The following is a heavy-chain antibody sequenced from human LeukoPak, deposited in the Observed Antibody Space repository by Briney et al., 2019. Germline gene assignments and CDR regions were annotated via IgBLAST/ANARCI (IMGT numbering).Heavy chain of an antibody. Sequence: GGSLRLSCAASGFTFSSYWMSWVRQAPGEGLEWVANIKQDGTEKYYMDSVKGRFSISRDNAKNLLYLQMNALRAEDTAVYYCARDVRPDYWGQGTLVTVST. V-gene: IGHV3-7*04. CDR1: GFTFSSYW. D-gene: IGHD6-6*01. J-gene: IGHJ4*02. CDR2: IKQDGTEK. CDR3: ARDVRPDY.